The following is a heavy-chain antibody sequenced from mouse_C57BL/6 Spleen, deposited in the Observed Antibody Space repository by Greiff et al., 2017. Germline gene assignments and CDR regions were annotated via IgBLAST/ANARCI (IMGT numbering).Heavy chain of an antibody. CDR3: ARYYYGSSRVYWYFDV. J-gene: IGHJ1*03. CDR1: GYTFTDYN. CDR2: INPNNGGT. D-gene: IGHD1-1*01. Sequence: EVQLQQSGPELMKPGASVKIPCKASGYTFTDYNMDWVKQSHGKSLEWIGDINPNNGGTIYNQKFKGKATLTVDKSSSTAYMELRSLTSEDTAVYYCARYYYGSSRVYWYFDVWGTGTTVTVSS. V-gene: IGHV1-18*01.